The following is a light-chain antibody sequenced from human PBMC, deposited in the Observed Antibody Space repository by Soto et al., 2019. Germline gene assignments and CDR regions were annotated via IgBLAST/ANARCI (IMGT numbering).Light chain of an antibody. CDR1: QSVSNNY. Sequence: EIVLTQSPGTLSLSPGERATLSCRASQSVSNNYLAWYQQKPGQAPRLLIYGASNRATGIPARFSGSGSRTDFTLTVSSLEPEDFAVYYCQQRSNWWTYGQGTKVDIK. V-gene: IGKV3-11*01. CDR2: GAS. J-gene: IGKJ1*01. CDR3: QQRSNWWT.